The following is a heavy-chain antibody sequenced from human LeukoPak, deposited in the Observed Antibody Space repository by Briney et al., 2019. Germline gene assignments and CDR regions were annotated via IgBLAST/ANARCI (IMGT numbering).Heavy chain of an antibody. J-gene: IGHJ4*02. CDR1: GASISSSSYY. V-gene: IGHV4-39*01. CDR2: LYYSGST. CDR3: ASSSGWYRDY. D-gene: IGHD6-19*01. Sequence: PSETLSLTCTVPGASISSSSYYWGWLRQPPGKGLERIGSLYYSGSTYYNPSLKSRVTISVDTSKNQFSLKLSSVTAADTAVYYCASSSGWYRDYWGQGTLVTVSS.